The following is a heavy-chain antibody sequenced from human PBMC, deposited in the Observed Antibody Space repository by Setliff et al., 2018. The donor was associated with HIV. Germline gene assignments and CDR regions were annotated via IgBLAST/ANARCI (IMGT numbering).Heavy chain of an antibody. CDR2: INHSGST. CDR1: GGAFSGYY. Sequence: SETLSLTCAVYGGAFSGYYWSWIRQPPGKGLEWIGDINHSGSTNYNPSLKSRVTISVDTSKNQFSLKLSSVTAADTAVYYCARDRRAHDYNNYVYYYYFYMDLWGGGTTVTVSS. J-gene: IGHJ6*03. D-gene: IGHD4-4*01. V-gene: IGHV4-34*01. CDR3: ARDRRAHDYNNYVYYYYFYMDL.